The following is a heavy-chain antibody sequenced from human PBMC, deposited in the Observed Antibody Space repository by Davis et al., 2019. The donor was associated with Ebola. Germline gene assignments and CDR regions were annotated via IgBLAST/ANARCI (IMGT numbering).Heavy chain of an antibody. V-gene: IGHV4-38-2*02. CDR2: IYRSGST. D-gene: IGHD3-10*01. Sequence: PSETLSLTCTVSGYSIDRGYYWGWIRQSPGKGLEWIGSIYRSGSTFYNPSLKSRVTISVDTSKNQFSLKLSSVTAADTAVYYCASGLGRYDAFDIWGQGTMVTVSS. J-gene: IGHJ3*02. CDR1: GYSIDRGYY. CDR3: ASGLGRYDAFDI.